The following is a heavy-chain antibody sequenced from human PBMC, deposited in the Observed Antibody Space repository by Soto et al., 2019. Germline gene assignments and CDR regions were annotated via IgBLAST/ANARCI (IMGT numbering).Heavy chain of an antibody. J-gene: IGHJ6*03. V-gene: IGHV3-23*01. D-gene: IGHD3-3*01. CDR2: ISGSGGST. CDR3: ATYEDFWSGYYSYMDV. CDR1: GFTFSSYA. Sequence: GGSLRLSCAASGFTFSSYAMSWVRQAPGKGLEWVSAISGSGGSTYYADSVKGRFTISKDNSKNTLYLQMNSLRAEDTAVYYCATYEDFWSGYYSYMDVWGKGTTVTVSS.